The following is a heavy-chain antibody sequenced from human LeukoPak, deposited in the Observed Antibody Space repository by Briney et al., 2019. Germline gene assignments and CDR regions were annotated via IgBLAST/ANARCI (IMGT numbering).Heavy chain of an antibody. CDR3: ARASKQLVFGPFDY. J-gene: IGHJ4*02. CDR2: ISYDGSNK. V-gene: IGHV3-30-3*01. D-gene: IGHD6-6*01. Sequence: VISYDGSNKYYAYSVKGPFTISRDNSKNTLYLHMNSLRAEDTAVYYCARASKQLVFGPFDYWGRGTLVTVSS.